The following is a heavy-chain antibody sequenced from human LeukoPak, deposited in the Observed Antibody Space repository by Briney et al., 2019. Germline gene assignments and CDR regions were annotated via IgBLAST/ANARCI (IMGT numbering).Heavy chain of an antibody. D-gene: IGHD6-13*01. CDR1: GGSISSYY. CDR2: IYTSGST. CDR3: ARGSSSSSRAYYYFAY. Sequence: SETLSLTCTVSGGSISSYYWSWIRQPPGKGLEWIGYIYTSGSTNYNPSLKSRVTISVDTSKNQFSLKLSSVTAADTAVYYCARGSSSSSRAYYYFAYWGQGTLVTVSS. J-gene: IGHJ4*02. V-gene: IGHV4-4*09.